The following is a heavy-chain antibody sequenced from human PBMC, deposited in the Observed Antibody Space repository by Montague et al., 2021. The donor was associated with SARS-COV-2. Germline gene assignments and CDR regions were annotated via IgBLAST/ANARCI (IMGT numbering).Heavy chain of an antibody. V-gene: IGHV4-34*01. CDR3: ARCPTSNNGLVAKRLDF. J-gene: IGHJ4*02. D-gene: IGHD2-8*01. Sequence: SETLSLTCAVSGGSFSGYHWNWIRQPPGKGLEWIGEINHSGRNNYNPSLQSRVTISVDTSNNQFSLKLTSVTAADTAVYYCARCPTSNNGLVAKRLDFWGQGTLVTVSS. CDR1: GGSFSGYH. CDR2: INHSGRN.